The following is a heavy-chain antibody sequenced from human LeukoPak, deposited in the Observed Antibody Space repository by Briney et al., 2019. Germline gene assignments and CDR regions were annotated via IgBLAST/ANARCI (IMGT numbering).Heavy chain of an antibody. J-gene: IGHJ5*02. CDR1: GGTFSSYA. Sequence: ASVKVSCKASGGTFSSYAISWVRQAPGQGLEWMGRIIPIFGTANYAQKFQGRVTITTDESTITAYMELSSLRSEDTAVYYCASIVGATKNWFDPWGQGTLVTVSS. D-gene: IGHD1-26*01. CDR2: IIPIFGTA. CDR3: ASIVGATKNWFDP. V-gene: IGHV1-69*05.